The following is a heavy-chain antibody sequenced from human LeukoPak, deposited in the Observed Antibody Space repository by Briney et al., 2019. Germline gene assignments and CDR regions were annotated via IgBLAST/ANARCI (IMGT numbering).Heavy chain of an antibody. V-gene: IGHV1-46*01. J-gene: IGHJ3*02. D-gene: IGHD6-19*01. Sequence: ASVKVSCKASGYTFTSYYMHWVRQAPGQGLEWMGIINPSGGSTSYAQKFQGRVTMTTDTSTSTAYMELRSLRSDDTAVYYCARREPWLVRADAFDIWGQGTMVTVSS. CDR3: ARREPWLVRADAFDI. CDR2: INPSGGST. CDR1: GYTFTSYY.